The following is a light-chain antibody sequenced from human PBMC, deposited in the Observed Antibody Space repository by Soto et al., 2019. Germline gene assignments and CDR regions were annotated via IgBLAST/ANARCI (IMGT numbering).Light chain of an antibody. CDR1: QNIHSY. Sequence: DIQMTQSPSSLSASVGDRVTITCRASQNIHSYLNWYKQTPGKPPELLIFGVSNLESGVPSRFSGSGSGTDFTLTIATLQREDFATYYGQQSFTTPLTFGGGTKVEIK. CDR2: GVS. CDR3: QQSFTTPLT. J-gene: IGKJ4*01. V-gene: IGKV1-39*01.